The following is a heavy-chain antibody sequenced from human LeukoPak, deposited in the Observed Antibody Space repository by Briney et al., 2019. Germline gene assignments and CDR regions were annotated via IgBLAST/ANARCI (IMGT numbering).Heavy chain of an antibody. Sequence: SETLSLTCAVSGGSISSGGYSWSWIRQPPGKGLEWIGYIYHSGSTYYNPSLKSRVTISVDRSKNQFSLKLSSVTAADTAVYYCARGNYGPSDPWGQGTLVTVSS. CDR2: IYHSGST. J-gene: IGHJ5*02. CDR1: GGSISSGGYS. CDR3: ARGNYGPSDP. D-gene: IGHD3-16*01. V-gene: IGHV4-30-2*01.